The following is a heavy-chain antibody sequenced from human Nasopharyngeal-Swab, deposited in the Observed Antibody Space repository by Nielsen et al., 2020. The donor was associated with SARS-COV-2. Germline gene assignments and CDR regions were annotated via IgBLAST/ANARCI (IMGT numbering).Heavy chain of an antibody. CDR1: GYSISSGYY. D-gene: IGHD6-19*01. J-gene: IGHJ4*02. V-gene: IGHV4-38-2*02. CDR3: ARGGYSSGWVVY. Sequence: SETLSLTCTVSGYSISSGYYWGWIRQPPGKGLEWIGSIYHSGSTYYNPSLKGRVTISVDTSKNQFSLKLSSVTAADTAVYYCARGGYSSGWVVYWGQGTLVTVSS. CDR2: IYHSGST.